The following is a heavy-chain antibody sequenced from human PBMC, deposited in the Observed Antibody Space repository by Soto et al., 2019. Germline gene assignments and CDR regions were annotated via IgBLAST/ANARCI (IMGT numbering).Heavy chain of an antibody. V-gene: IGHV4-34*01. CDR3: ASGVVNDYYYYYMDV. CDR1: GGSFSGYY. Sequence: SETLSLTCAVYGGSFSGYYWSWIRQPPGKGLEWIGEINHSGSTNYNPSLKSRVTISVDTSKNQFSLKLSSVTAADTAVYYCASGVVNDYYYYYMDVWGKGTTVTVSS. CDR2: INHSGST. J-gene: IGHJ6*03. D-gene: IGHD3-22*01.